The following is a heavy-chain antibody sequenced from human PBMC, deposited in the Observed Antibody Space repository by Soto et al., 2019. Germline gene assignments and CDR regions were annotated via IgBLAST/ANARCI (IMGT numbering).Heavy chain of an antibody. Sequence: GGSLRLSCAASGFTFSSYSMNWVRQAPGKGLEWVSSISSSSSYIYYADSVKGRFTISRDNARNSLYLQMDSLRAEDTAVYFCARGDTPMITGMDSFEIWGQGTMVTV. V-gene: IGHV3-21*01. CDR2: ISSSSSYI. J-gene: IGHJ3*02. CDR3: ARGDTPMITGMDSFEI. CDR1: GFTFSSYS. D-gene: IGHD5-18*01.